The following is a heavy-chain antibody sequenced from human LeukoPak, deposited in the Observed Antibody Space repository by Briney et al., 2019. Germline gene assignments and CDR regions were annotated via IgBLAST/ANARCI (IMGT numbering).Heavy chain of an antibody. V-gene: IGHV1-69*04. Sequence: GASVKVSCKASGYTFTSYAISWVRQAPGQGLEWMGRIVPILGIANYAQKFQGRVTITADKSTSTAYMELSSLRSEDTAVYYCAREGYYGSGSYYKPPMQNFDYWGQGTLVTVSS. CDR2: IVPILGIA. CDR1: GYTFTSYA. D-gene: IGHD3-10*01. J-gene: IGHJ4*02. CDR3: AREGYYGSGSYYKPPMQNFDY.